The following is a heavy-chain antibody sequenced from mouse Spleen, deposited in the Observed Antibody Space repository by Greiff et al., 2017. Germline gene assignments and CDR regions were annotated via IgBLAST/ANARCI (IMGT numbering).Heavy chain of an antibody. CDR3: ARDGNYRFAY. Sequence: EVMLVESGGGLVKPGGSLKLSCAASGFTFSSYAMSWVRQTPEKRLEWVAYISSGGGNTYYPDSVKGRFTISRDNAKNTLYLQMSSLRSEDTALYYCARDGNYRFAYWGQGTLVTVSA. V-gene: IGHV5-9*01. J-gene: IGHJ3*01. CDR1: GFTFSSYA. CDR2: ISSGGGNT. D-gene: IGHD2-1*01.